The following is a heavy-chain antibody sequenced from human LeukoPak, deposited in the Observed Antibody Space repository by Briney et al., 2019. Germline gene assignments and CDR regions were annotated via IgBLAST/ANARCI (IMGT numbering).Heavy chain of an antibody. D-gene: IGHD6-13*01. CDR3: AVPKRGYSSSWFDY. J-gene: IGHJ4*02. V-gene: IGHV3-30*03. CDR2: ISYDGSNK. CDR1: GFTFSSYG. Sequence: GGSLRLSCAASGFTFSSYGMHWVRQVPGKGLEWVAVISYDGSNKYYADSVKGRFTISRDNSKNTLYLQMNSLRAEDTAVYYCAVPKRGYSSSWFDYWGQGTLVTVSS.